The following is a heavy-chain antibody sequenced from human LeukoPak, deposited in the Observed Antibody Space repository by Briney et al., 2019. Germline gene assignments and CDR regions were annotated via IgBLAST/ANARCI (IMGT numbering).Heavy chain of an antibody. J-gene: IGHJ5*02. V-gene: IGHV3-66*01. Sequence: GGSLRLSCAASGFIVSTNHMSWVRQAPGKGLEWVSVIYDGDATQYADSVKGRFTISRDNSKNTLYLQMNSLRVEDTAVYYCAKEEDGWEWFDPWGRGTLVTVSS. CDR1: GFIVSTNH. D-gene: IGHD1-26*01. CDR2: IYDGDAT. CDR3: AKEEDGWEWFDP.